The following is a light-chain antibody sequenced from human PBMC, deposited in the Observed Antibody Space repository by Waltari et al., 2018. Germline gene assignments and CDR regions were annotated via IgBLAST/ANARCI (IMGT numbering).Light chain of an antibody. CDR2: DVS. V-gene: IGLV2-14*03. CDR1: SSDVGGYNY. CDR3: SSYISSSTLEV. J-gene: IGLJ3*02. Sequence: QSALTQPASVSGSPGQSITISCTGTSSDVGGYNYVSWYQQHPGKAPKLMIFDVSNRPSGVSNRFSGSKSGNTASLTISGLQAEDEADYYCSSYISSSTLEVFGGGTRLTVL.